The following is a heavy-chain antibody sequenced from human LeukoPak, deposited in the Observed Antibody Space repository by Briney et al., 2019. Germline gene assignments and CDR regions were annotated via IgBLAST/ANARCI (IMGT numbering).Heavy chain of an antibody. V-gene: IGHV3-23*01. D-gene: IGHD3-16*01. CDR1: GFTFSSYG. J-gene: IGHJ3*02. CDR2: ISGSGGST. Sequence: PGGSLRLSCAASGFTFSSYGMGWVRQAPGKWLEWVSAISGSGGSTYYADSVKGRFTISRDNAKNTLYLQMNILRAEDTAVYYCTRRGAASDAFDIWGQGTMVTVSS. CDR3: TRRGAASDAFDI.